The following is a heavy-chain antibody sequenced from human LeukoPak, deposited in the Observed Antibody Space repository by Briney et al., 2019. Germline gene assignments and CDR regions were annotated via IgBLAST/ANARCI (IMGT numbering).Heavy chain of an antibody. J-gene: IGHJ4*02. D-gene: IGHD5-18*01. CDR3: AGGYSYGPFDY. CDR2: IIPIFGTA. V-gene: IGHV1-69*13. Sequence: GASVKVSCKASGGTFSSYAISWVRQAPGQGLEWMGGIIPIFGTANYAQKFQGRVTITADESTSTAYMEPSSLRSEDTAVYYCAGGYSYGPFDYWGQGTLVTVSS. CDR1: GGTFSSYA.